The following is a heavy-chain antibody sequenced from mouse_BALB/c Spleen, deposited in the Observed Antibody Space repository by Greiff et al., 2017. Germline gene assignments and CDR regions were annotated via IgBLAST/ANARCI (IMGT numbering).Heavy chain of an antibody. CDR1: GFSLTSYG. CDR3: ARVYGNYPGYFDV. V-gene: IGHV2-9*02. J-gene: IGHJ1*01. CDR2: IWAGGST. D-gene: IGHD2-1*01. Sequence: VKLMESGPGLVAPSQSLSITCTVSGFSLTSYGVHWVRQPPGKGLEWLGVIWAGGSTNYNSALMSRLSISKDNSKSQVFLKMNSLQTDDTAMYYCARVYGNYPGYFDVWGAGTTVTVSS.